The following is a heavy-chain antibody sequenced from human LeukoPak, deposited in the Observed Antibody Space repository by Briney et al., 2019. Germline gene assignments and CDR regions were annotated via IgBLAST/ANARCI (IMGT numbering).Heavy chain of an antibody. CDR1: GVTLSSYA. CDR3: AKDRTVGASYSYGLYNFDY. V-gene: IGHV3-23*01. CDR2: ISSSGSGGNT. J-gene: IGHJ4*02. Sequence: GGSLRLSCAASGVTLSSYAMSWARQAPGKGLEWVSGISSSGSGGNTYYADSVKGRFTISRDSSKNTLFLHMNTLRAEDTAIYYCAKDRTVGASYSYGLYNFDYWGQGTLVTVSS. D-gene: IGHD5-18*01.